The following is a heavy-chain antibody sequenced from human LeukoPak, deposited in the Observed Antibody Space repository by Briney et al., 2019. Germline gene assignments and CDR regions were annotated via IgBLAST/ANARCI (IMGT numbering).Heavy chain of an antibody. Sequence: ASVKVSCKASGGTFSSYAISWVRQAPGQGLEWMGRIIPILGIANYAQKFQGRVTITADKSTSAAYMELSSLRSEDTAVYYCARTYYYDSSGYRSPYYYYGMDVWGQGTTVTVSS. D-gene: IGHD3-22*01. CDR2: IIPILGIA. J-gene: IGHJ6*02. V-gene: IGHV1-69*04. CDR1: GGTFSSYA. CDR3: ARTYYYDSSGYRSPYYYYGMDV.